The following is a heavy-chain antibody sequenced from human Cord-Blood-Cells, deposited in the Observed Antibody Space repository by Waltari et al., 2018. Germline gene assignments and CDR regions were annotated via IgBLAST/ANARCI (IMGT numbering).Heavy chain of an antibody. CDR3: ASARITMIPRHGMDV. CDR1: GGTFSSYA. V-gene: IGHV1-69*01. J-gene: IGHJ6*02. CDR2: IIPIFGTA. D-gene: IGHD3-22*01. Sequence: QVQLVQSGAEVKKPGSSVKVSCKASGGTFSSYANSWVRQAPGQGLAWMGGIIPIFGTANYAQKFQGRVTITADESTSTAYMELSSLRSEDTAVYYCASARITMIPRHGMDVWGQGTTVTVSS.